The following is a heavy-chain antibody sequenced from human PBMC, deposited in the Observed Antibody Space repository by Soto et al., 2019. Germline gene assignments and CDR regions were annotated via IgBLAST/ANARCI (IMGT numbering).Heavy chain of an antibody. CDR2: IYYSGST. CDR1: GGSISSGVYY. V-gene: IGHV4-31*03. D-gene: IGHD3-10*01. CDR3: ARDHYYGSGSYYYGFDY. Sequence: SETLSLTCTVSGGSISSGVYYWIWIRQHPGKGLEWIGYIYYSGSTYYNPSLKSRVTISVDTSKNQFSLKLSSVTAADTAVYYCARDHYYGSGSYYYGFDYWGQGTLVTVSS. J-gene: IGHJ4*02.